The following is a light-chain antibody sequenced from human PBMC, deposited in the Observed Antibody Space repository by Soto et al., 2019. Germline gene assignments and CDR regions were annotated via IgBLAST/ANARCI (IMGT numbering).Light chain of an antibody. Sequence: QSALTQPASVSGSPGQSIIISCTGTSSDTGGYNYVSWYQQHPGKAPKLMIYEVSNRPSGVSNRFSGSKSGNTASLTISGLQAEDEADYYCSSYTSSTTWVFGGGTKLTVL. CDR3: SSYTSSTTWV. CDR2: EVS. V-gene: IGLV2-14*01. J-gene: IGLJ3*02. CDR1: SSDTGGYNY.